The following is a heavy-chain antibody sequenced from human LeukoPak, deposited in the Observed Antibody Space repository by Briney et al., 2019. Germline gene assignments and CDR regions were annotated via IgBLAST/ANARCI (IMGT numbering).Heavy chain of an antibody. J-gene: IGHJ5*02. D-gene: IGHD3-9*01. V-gene: IGHV4-38-2*02. CDR1: GYSISSGYY. Sequence: SETPSLICTVSGYSISSGYYWGWVRQPPGKGLEWIGTVYHSGSTYYNPSLRSRVTISVETSKNQFSLKVRSMTAADTAVYYCARVPGVYYDRLTGYGSGWFDPWGQGTLVTVSS. CDR3: ARVPGVYYDRLTGYGSGWFDP. CDR2: VYHSGST.